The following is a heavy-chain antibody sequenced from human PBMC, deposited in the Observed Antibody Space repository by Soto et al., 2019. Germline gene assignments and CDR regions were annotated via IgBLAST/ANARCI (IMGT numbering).Heavy chain of an antibody. CDR1: SFTFIDFY. V-gene: IGHV1-2*02. D-gene: IGHD2-8*01. CDR2: INAKNGGT. CDR3: ARSHCTDGICYTAVIPS. Sequence: GASVKVSCKASSFTFIDFYIHWLRQAPGQGLEWMGWINAKNGGTRYAEKFQDRVTLTRDRSVRTAYLELQRLRSDDTAVYYCARSHCTDGICYTAVIPSWGQGTLVTVSS. J-gene: IGHJ4*02.